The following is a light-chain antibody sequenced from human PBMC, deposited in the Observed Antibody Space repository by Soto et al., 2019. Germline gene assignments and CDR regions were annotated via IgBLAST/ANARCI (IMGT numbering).Light chain of an antibody. CDR1: SSDIGGYNF. J-gene: IGLJ3*02. Sequence: QSALTQPASMSGSPGQSITISCTGTSSDIGGYNFVSWYQQHPGKAPKLVIYEVTNRPSGISNRFSGSKSGNTASLTISGLQAEDEADYHCSAYTNSDTWVFGGGTQLTAL. V-gene: IGLV2-14*01. CDR3: SAYTNSDTWV. CDR2: EVT.